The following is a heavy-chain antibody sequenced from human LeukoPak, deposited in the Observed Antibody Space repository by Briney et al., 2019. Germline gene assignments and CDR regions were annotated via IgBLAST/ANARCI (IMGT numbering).Heavy chain of an antibody. Sequence: SETLSLTCTVSGGSISSSSYYWGWIRQPPGKGLEWIGSIYYSGSTYYNPSLKSRVTISVDTSKNQFSLKLSSVTAADTAVYYCARVTRPNSSWFHLRLGNWFDPWGQGTLVTVSS. V-gene: IGHV4-39*01. D-gene: IGHD3-22*01. CDR3: ARVTRPNSSWFHLRLGNWFDP. CDR1: GGSISSSSYY. J-gene: IGHJ5*02. CDR2: IYYSGST.